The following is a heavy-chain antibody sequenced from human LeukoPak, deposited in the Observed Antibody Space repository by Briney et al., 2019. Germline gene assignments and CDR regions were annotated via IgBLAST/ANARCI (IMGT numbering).Heavy chain of an antibody. J-gene: IGHJ5*02. CDR3: ARVLTAYMRGWFDP. CDR2: IYHGGSA. D-gene: IGHD3-9*01. CDR1: GGSISSSNW. Sequence: MASETLSLTCAVSGGSISSSNWWSWVRQSPGKGLEWIGYIYHGGSAYYNPSLKSRVTISVDRSKNQFSLSLASVTAADTAVYYCARVLTAYMRGWFDPWGQGTLVTVSS. V-gene: IGHV4-4*02.